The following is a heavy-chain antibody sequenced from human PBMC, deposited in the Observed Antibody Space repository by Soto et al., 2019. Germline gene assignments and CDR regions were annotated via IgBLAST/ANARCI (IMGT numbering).Heavy chain of an antibody. V-gene: IGHV4-59*08. D-gene: IGHD3-22*01. J-gene: IGHJ4*02. CDR2: IYYSGST. CDR1: GGSISSYY. Sequence: SETLSLACTVSGGSISSYYWSWIRQPPGKGLEWIGYIYYSGSTNYNPSLKSRVTISVDTSKNQFSLKLSSVTAADTAVYYCARHQDYYDSSGYYSFFDYWGQGTLVTVSS. CDR3: ARHQDYYDSSGYYSFFDY.